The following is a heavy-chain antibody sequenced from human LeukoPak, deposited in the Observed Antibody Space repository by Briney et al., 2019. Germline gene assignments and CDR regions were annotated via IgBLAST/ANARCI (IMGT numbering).Heavy chain of an antibody. CDR3: AIGRGGQQLGDY. CDR2: IYPDDSDT. CDR1: EYSFPNYC. J-gene: IGHJ4*02. D-gene: IGHD6-13*01. Sequence: GESLKISCKHSEYSFPNYCIGWVRQMPGKGLEWMGIIYPDDSDTRYSPSFQGQVTISADRSISTAYLQWSSLKASDTAMYYCAIGRGGQQLGDYWGQGTLVTVSS. V-gene: IGHV5-51*01.